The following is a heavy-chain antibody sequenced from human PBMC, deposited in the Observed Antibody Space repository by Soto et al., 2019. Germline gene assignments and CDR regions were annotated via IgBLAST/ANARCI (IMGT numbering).Heavy chain of an antibody. V-gene: IGHV3-7*03. D-gene: IGHD5-18*01. CDR1: EFTFISSF. Sequence: PGESLKISCIASEFTFISSFMGWVRQAPGKGLEWVANINQDGSGTYYVDSVKGRFTISRDNAKNSLYLQMNSLRAEDTAVYYCAKAVHRRDTAMVTFYFDYWGQGTLVTVSS. CDR2: INQDGSGT. J-gene: IGHJ4*02. CDR3: AKAVHRRDTAMVTFYFDY.